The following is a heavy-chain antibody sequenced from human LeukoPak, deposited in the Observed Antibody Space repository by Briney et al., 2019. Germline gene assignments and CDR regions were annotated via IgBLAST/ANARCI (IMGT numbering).Heavy chain of an antibody. J-gene: IGHJ5*02. D-gene: IGHD1-26*01. CDR1: GFTFSSYW. Sequence: GGSLRLSCVASGFTFSSYWMSWVRQAPGKGLEWVANIKQDGSEKYYVDSVKGRFTISRDNAKNSLYLQMNSLRAEDTAVYYCARDREKNWFDPWGRGTLVTVSS. CDR3: ARDREKNWFDP. V-gene: IGHV3-7*03. CDR2: IKQDGSEK.